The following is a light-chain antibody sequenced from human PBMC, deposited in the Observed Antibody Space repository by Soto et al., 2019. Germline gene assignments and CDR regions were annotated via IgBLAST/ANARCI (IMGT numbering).Light chain of an antibody. CDR2: WAS. CDR1: QSVLYISNNKNY. Sequence: DFVMTQSQDSLAVSLGERATINCKSSQSVLYISNNKNYLAWYQQKPGQPPKLLIYWASTRESGVPDRFSGSGSGTDFTLTISSLQAEDVAVYYCQQYFTTPRTFGQGTKVDIK. CDR3: QQYFTTPRT. J-gene: IGKJ1*01. V-gene: IGKV4-1*01.